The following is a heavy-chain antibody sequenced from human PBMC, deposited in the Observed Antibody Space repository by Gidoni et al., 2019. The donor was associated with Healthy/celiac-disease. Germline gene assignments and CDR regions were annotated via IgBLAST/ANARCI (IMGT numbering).Heavy chain of an antibody. Sequence: EVQLVESGGGLVQPGRSLRLSCTAFGFTFGDYAMSWVRQAPGKGLEWVGFIRSKAYGGTTEYAASVKGRFTISRDDSKSIAYLQMNSLKTEDTAVYYCTRDPYYYDSSGYSDAFDIWGQGTMVTVSS. V-gene: IGHV3-49*04. CDR2: IRSKAYGGTT. J-gene: IGHJ3*02. D-gene: IGHD3-22*01. CDR1: GFTFGDYA. CDR3: TRDPYYYDSSGYSDAFDI.